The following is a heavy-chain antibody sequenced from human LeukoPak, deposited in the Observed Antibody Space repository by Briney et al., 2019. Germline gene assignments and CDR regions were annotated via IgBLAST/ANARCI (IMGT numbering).Heavy chain of an antibody. D-gene: IGHD3-3*01. J-gene: IGHJ4*02. CDR1: GFTFSSYG. CDR2: ISYDGSNK. CDR3: AKGALRFLEWLDYFDY. V-gene: IGHV3-30*18. Sequence: PGGSLRLSCAASGFTFSSYGMHWVRQAPGKGLEWVAVISYDGSNKYYADSVKGRFTVSRDNAKNSLYLQMNSLRAEDMALHYCAKGALRFLEWLDYFDYWGQGTLVTVSS.